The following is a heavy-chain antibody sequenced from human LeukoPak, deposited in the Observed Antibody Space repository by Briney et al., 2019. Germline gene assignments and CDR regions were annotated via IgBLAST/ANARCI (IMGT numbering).Heavy chain of an antibody. D-gene: IGHD2-2*01. CDR1: GYTFTSYY. CDR2: INPSGGTT. J-gene: IGHJ6*02. CDR3: ARPTSIIPASNVYYYYYAMDV. Sequence: ASVKVSCKASGYTFTSYYMHWVRQAPGQGLEWMGIINPSGGTTVYAQKFHDRVTMTRDTSTSTVYMEVSSLRPEDTAVYYCARPTSIIPASNVYYYYYAMDVRGQGTTVTVSS. V-gene: IGHV1-46*01.